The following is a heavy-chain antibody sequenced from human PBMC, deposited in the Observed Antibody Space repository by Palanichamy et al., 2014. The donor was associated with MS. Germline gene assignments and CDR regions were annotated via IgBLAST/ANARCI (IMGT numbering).Heavy chain of an antibody. CDR3: ARATEAARSTHRVYYYYYMDV. D-gene: IGHD4-17*01. Sequence: VQLVARSGAEVKKPGASVKVSCKASGYTFTGNAIHWVRQAPGQRLEWMGRINAGNGDTKYSQKFQGRATITRDASASTAYMELSSLRSEDTAVYYCARATEAARSTHRVYYYYYMDVWGKGTTVTVSS. CDR2: INAGNGDT. V-gene: IGHV1-3*01. J-gene: IGHJ6*03. CDR1: GYTFTGNA.